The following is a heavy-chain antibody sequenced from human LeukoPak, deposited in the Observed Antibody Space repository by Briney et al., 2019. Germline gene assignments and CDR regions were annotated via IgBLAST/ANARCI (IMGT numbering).Heavy chain of an antibody. D-gene: IGHD2-15*01. Sequence: GGSLRLSGAASGFTFSRHWMYWVRQAPGKGLEWVANIKQDGSAKPYVDSVKGRFTNSRDNAKNSLFLQMNSLRAEDTAVYYCARDNGWSADFWGQGTLVTVSS. CDR1: GFTFSRHW. J-gene: IGHJ4*02. CDR3: ARDNGWSADF. CDR2: IKQDGSAK. V-gene: IGHV3-7*03.